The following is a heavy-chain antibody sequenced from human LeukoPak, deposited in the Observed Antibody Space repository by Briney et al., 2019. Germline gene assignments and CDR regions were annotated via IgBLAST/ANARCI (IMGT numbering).Heavy chain of an antibody. D-gene: IGHD2-2*01. CDR3: ARMVVPAAKNYFDY. V-gene: IGHV4-39*07. CDR2: IYHSGST. J-gene: IGHJ4*02. CDR1: GGSISSSSYY. Sequence: SETLSLTCTVVSGGSISSSSYYWGWIRQPPGKGLEWIGSIYHSGSTYYNPSLKSRVTISVDTSKNQFSLKLSSVTAADTAVYYCARMVVPAAKNYFDYWGQGTLVTVSS.